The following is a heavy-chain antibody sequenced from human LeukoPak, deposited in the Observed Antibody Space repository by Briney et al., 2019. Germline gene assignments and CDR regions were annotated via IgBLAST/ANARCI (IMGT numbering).Heavy chain of an antibody. V-gene: IGHV4-39*07. D-gene: IGHD3-10*01. Sequence: SETLSLTCTVSGGSISSSSYYWGWIRQPPGKGLEWIGSIYYSGSTYYNPSLKSRVTISVDTSKNQFSLKLSSVTAADTAVYYCARDLMVRGKVSFDYWGQGTLVTVSS. J-gene: IGHJ4*02. CDR1: GGSISSSSYY. CDR2: IYYSGST. CDR3: ARDLMVRGKVSFDY.